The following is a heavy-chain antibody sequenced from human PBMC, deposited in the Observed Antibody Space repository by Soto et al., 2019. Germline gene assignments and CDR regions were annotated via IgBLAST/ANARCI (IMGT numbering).Heavy chain of an antibody. Sequence: GGSLRLSCAASGFIFKMYWMHWVRQSPGKGLVWISRIYNDGTYSDYADSVRGRFTISRDNVNDTLYLQMNNLRAEGSGLYYCTRGPRPISTGTGAYWGQGTQVTVSS. CDR3: TRGPRPISTGTGAY. D-gene: IGHD3-10*01. CDR2: IYNDGTYS. J-gene: IGHJ4*02. CDR1: GFIFKMYW. V-gene: IGHV3-74*01.